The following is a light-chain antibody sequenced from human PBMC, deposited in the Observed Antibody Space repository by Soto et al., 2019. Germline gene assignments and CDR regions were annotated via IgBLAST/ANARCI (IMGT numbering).Light chain of an antibody. J-gene: IGLJ1*01. Sequence: QSALTQPPAASGSPGQSVTISCTGTSSDVGGFNYVSWYQQHPGKAPKLMIYEVNKRPSGVPDRFSGSKSGNTASLTVSGFQVEDEADYYCSSYAGSKNYVFGTGTKVPVL. CDR3: SSYAGSKNYV. CDR1: SSDVGGFNY. V-gene: IGLV2-8*01. CDR2: EVN.